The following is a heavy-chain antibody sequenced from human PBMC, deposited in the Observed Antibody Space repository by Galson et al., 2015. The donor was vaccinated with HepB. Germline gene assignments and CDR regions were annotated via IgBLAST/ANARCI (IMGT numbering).Heavy chain of an antibody. CDR2: IKSDGSDT. J-gene: IGHJ4*02. V-gene: IGHV3-74*01. D-gene: IGHD3-16*01. Sequence: SLRLSCAASGFTFSDYWMYWARQSPGKGPEWVSRIKSDGSDTNYAESVKGRFTISRDNGKNTLFLQMNSLRGEDTAVYYCAVRGGSWGQGTLVTVSS. CDR3: AVRGGS. CDR1: GFTFSDYW.